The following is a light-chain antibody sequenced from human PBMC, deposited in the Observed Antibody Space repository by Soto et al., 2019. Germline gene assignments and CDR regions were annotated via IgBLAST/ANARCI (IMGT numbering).Light chain of an antibody. CDR3: HQYYSSPYS. CDR1: QNILHSSNKKNY. J-gene: IGKJ2*03. Sequence: DIVMTQSPDSLAVSLGERATINCKSSQNILHSSNKKNYLAWYQQKPGQPPKKLIYWASTRESGVPDRFSGSGSGTDFTLAISSLQAEDVAVYYCHQYYSSPYSFGQGTKLEIK. CDR2: WAS. V-gene: IGKV4-1*01.